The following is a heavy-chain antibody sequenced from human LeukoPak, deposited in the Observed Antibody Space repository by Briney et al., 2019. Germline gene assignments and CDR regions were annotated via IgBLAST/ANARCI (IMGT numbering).Heavy chain of an antibody. Sequence: SQTLSLTCAISGDSVSSNSAAWNWIRQSPTRGLEWLGRTGYRSKWYNDYAVTVKSRVTINPDTSKNQFSLQLNSATPEDTAVYYCARDRATGTTGFGYWGQGILVTVSS. CDR1: GDSVSSNSAA. J-gene: IGHJ4*02. D-gene: IGHD1-1*01. V-gene: IGHV6-1*01. CDR2: TGYRSKWYN. CDR3: ARDRATGTTGFGY.